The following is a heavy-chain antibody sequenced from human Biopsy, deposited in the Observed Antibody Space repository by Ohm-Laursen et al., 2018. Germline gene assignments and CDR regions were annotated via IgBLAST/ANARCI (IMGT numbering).Heavy chain of an antibody. CDR1: GFSLSARGMC. V-gene: IGHV2-70*11. Sequence: PTQTLTLTCSFSGFSLSARGMCVSWIRQAPGKAHEWLARVDWDDHKDYSASLQTKLSISKDTSNDQVVLTVNNVDPADTATYYCARTPILIVSAGLVYRHRRHLQGMDVWGQGIAVTVS. CDR2: VDWDDHK. J-gene: IGHJ6*02. CDR3: ARTPILIVSAGLVYRHRRHLQGMDV. D-gene: IGHD6-13*01.